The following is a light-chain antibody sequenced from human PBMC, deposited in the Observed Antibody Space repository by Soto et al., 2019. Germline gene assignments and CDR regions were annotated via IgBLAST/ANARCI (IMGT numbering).Light chain of an antibody. V-gene: IGKV3-15*01. CDR3: QQYNNWPPIT. CDR2: DTS. J-gene: IGKJ5*01. Sequence: EFVLTQSPGTLSLSPWERATLSCRASQSVSIKLAWYQQKPGQAPRLLIYDTSTRATGIPARFSGSGSGTEFTLTISSLQSEDFAVYYCQQYNNWPPITFGQGTRLEIK. CDR1: QSVSIK.